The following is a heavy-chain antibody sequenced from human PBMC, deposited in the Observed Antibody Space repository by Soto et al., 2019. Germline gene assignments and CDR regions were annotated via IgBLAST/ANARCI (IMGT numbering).Heavy chain of an antibody. CDR1: GGSISSGDYY. J-gene: IGHJ5*02. V-gene: IGHV4-30-4*01. CDR3: ARMGYDSSGPNWFDP. D-gene: IGHD3-22*01. CDR2: IYYSGST. Sequence: SETLSLTCTVSGGSISSGDYYWSWIRQPPGKGLEWIGYIYYSGSTYYNPSLKSRVTISVDTSKNQFSLKLSSVTAADTAVYYCARMGYDSSGPNWFDPWGQGTLVTVSS.